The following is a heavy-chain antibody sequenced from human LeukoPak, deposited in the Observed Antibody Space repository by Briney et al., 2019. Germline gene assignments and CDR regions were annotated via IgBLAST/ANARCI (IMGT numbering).Heavy chain of an antibody. Sequence: SETLSLTCTVSGGSINSSTYYWGWIRQPPGKGLEWIGSIYYSGSTYYNPSLKSRVTISVDTSKNQFSLKLSSVTAADTAVYYCARGSPTYYDFWSGYSGGDAFDIWGQGTMVTVSS. CDR1: GGSINSSTYY. CDR2: IYYSGST. D-gene: IGHD3-3*01. CDR3: ARGSPTYYDFWSGYSGGDAFDI. V-gene: IGHV4-39*07. J-gene: IGHJ3*02.